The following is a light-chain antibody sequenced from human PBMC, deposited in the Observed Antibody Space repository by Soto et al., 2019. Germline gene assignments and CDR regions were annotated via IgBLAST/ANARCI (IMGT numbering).Light chain of an antibody. V-gene: IGKV3-11*01. J-gene: IGKJ1*01. Sequence: EIMMTQSPATLSVSPGERATLSCRASQSVRNNLAWYQHKPGQVPRLLIYYASTRATGIPARFSGSGSGTDFTLTISSLEPEDFAVYYCQQRSNWPPWTFGQGTKVEIK. CDR2: YAS. CDR1: QSVRNN. CDR3: QQRSNWPPWT.